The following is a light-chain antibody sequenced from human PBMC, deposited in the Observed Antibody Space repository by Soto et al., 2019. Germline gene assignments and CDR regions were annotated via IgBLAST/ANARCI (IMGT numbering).Light chain of an antibody. J-gene: IGKJ1*01. CDR2: KVS. Sequence: DVVLTQSPLSLPVTLGQPASISCRSSQSLVHSDGDTYLNWFQQRPGQSQRRLIYKVSNRDSGVPDRFSGSGSGTDFTLKISRVEAKDVQVYYCMQGIHWPLTFGQGTKVE. V-gene: IGKV2-30*02. CDR1: QSLVHSDGDTY. CDR3: MQGIHWPLT.